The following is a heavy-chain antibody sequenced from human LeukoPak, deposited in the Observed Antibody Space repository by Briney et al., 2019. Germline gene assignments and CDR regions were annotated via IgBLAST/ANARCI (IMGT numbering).Heavy chain of an antibody. CDR1: GGTFSSYA. CDR3: ALSAGYCSSTSCSHDAFDI. J-gene: IGHJ3*02. CDR2: IIPIFGTA. D-gene: IGHD2-2*01. Sequence: SVKVSCKASGGTFSSYAIGWVRQAPGQGLEWMGGIIPIFGTANYAQKFQGRVTITADESTSTAYMELSSLRSEDTAVYYCALSAGYCSSTSCSHDAFDIWGQGTMVTVSS. V-gene: IGHV1-69*13.